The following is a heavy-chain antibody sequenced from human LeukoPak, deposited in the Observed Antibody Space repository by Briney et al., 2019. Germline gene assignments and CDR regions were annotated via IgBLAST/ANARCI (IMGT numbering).Heavy chain of an antibody. J-gene: IGHJ4*02. V-gene: IGHV1-18*01. Sequence: ASVKVSCKASGYTFTSYGISWVRQAPGQGLEWMGWISAYNGNTNYAQKLQGRVTMTTDTSTSTAYMELRSLRSDDTAVYYCARDDTYIRISVGVGVSDYWGQGTLVTVSS. CDR1: GYTFTSYG. CDR3: ARDDTYIRISVGVGVSDY. D-gene: IGHD2-15*01. CDR2: ISAYNGNT.